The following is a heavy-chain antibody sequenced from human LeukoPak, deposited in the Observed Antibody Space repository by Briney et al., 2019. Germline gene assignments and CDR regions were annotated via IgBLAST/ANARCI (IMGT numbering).Heavy chain of an antibody. J-gene: IGHJ3*02. Sequence: GGSLRLSCAASGFTFSSYGMHWVRQAPGKGLEWVTFIRYDGTNKYYADSVKGRFTISRDNSKNTLYLQMNSLRAEDTAVCYCARDLAVYDSSGYYAFDIWGQGTMVTVSS. D-gene: IGHD3-22*01. CDR2: IRYDGTNK. CDR1: GFTFSSYG. CDR3: ARDLAVYDSSGYYAFDI. V-gene: IGHV3-30*02.